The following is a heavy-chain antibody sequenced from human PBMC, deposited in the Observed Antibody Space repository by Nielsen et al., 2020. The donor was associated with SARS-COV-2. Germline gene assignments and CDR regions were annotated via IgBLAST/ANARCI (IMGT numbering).Heavy chain of an antibody. J-gene: IGHJ4*02. D-gene: IGHD3-16*01. V-gene: IGHV1-46*01. CDR2: ISPSVNST. CDR1: GYRFSSYY. Sequence: ASVKVSCKASGYRFSSYYMHWVRQAPGQGLEWMGIISPSVNSTSYAQKFQGRVTMTGDKSTSTVHMELYSLRSEDTAVYFCARGPPGEPADHWGQGTQVTVSS. CDR3: ARGPPGEPADH.